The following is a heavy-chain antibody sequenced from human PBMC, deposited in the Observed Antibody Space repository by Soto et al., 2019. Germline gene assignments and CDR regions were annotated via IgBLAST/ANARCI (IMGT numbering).Heavy chain of an antibody. V-gene: IGHV5-51*01. CDR3: ARQAVAAAGNNWFDP. CDR2: IYPDDSDT. Sequence: GESLKISCKGSGYSFTSYWIGWVRQMPGKGLEWMGIIYPDDSDTRYSPSFQGQVTISADKSISTAYLQWSSLKASDTAMYYCARQAVAAAGNNWFDPWGQGTLVTVSS. CDR1: GYSFTSYW. D-gene: IGHD6-13*01. J-gene: IGHJ5*02.